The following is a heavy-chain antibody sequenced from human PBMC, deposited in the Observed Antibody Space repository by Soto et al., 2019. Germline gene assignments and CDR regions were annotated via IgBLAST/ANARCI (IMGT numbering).Heavy chain of an antibody. V-gene: IGHV5-51*01. J-gene: IGHJ6*02. CDR1: GYSFTRYW. D-gene: IGHD7-27*01. CDR3: ARHLTGDLGRGMDV. CDR2: VFPDDSDV. Sequence: CKGSGYSFTRYWIGWVRQMPGKGLELMGIVFPDDSDVRYSPSFQGQATISADKSINTAYLQWSAMQASDTAMYYCARHLTGDLGRGMDVWGQGTTVTVSS.